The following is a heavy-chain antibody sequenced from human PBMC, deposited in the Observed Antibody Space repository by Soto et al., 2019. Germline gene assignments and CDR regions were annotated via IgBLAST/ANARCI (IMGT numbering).Heavy chain of an antibody. V-gene: IGHV3-23*01. CDR2: ISGSGGST. D-gene: IGHD3-3*01. J-gene: IGHJ4*02. CDR3: AKYPITIFGVVIMDYYYFDY. CDR1: GFTFSSYA. Sequence: GGSLRLSCAASGFTFSSYAMSWVRQAPGKGLEWVSAISGSGGSTYYADSVKGRFTISRDNSKNTLYLQMNSLRAEDTAVYYCAKYPITIFGVVIMDYYYFDYWGQGTLVTVSS.